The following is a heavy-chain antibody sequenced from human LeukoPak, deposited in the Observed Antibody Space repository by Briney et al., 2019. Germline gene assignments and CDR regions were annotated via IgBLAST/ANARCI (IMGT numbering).Heavy chain of an antibody. CDR3: ARDKGTRALDY. V-gene: IGHV3-33*01. D-gene: IGHD1-1*01. J-gene: IGHJ4*02. CDR1: GITFSASG. Sequence: PGGSLRLSCAASGITFSASGMHWVRQAPGKGLEWVAMIWSDGSNQHYADSVKGRFTISRDNSKNTVYLQMDSLRAEDTAIYFCARDKGTRALDYWGQGVLVTVSS. CDR2: IWSDGSNQ.